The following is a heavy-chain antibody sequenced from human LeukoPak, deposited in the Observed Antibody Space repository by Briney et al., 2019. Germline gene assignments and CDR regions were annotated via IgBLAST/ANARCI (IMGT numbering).Heavy chain of an antibody. CDR2: IYPGDSDT. V-gene: IGHV5-51*01. CDR1: GYSFTSYW. D-gene: IGHD2-2*01. CDR3: ARGYCSSTSCSRYGMDV. Sequence: GESLKISCKGSGYSFTSYWIGWVRQMPGKGLEWMGIIYPGDSDTRYSPSFQGQVTISADKSISTAYLQWSSLKASDTAMYYCARGYCSSTSCSRYGMDVRGQGTTVTVSS. J-gene: IGHJ6*02.